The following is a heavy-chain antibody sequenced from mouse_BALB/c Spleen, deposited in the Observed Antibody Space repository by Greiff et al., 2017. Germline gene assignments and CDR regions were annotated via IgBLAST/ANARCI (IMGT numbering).Heavy chain of an antibody. Sequence: VKLQESGAELMKPGASVKISCKATGYTFSSYWIEWVKQRPGHGLEWIGEILPGSGSTNYNEKFKGKATFTADTSSNTAYMQLSSLTSEDSAVYYCARSGYYPAWFAYWGQGTLVTVSA. V-gene: IGHV1-9*01. CDR1: GYTFSSYW. CDR3: ARSGYYPAWFAY. CDR2: ILPGSGST. J-gene: IGHJ3*01. D-gene: IGHD2-3*01.